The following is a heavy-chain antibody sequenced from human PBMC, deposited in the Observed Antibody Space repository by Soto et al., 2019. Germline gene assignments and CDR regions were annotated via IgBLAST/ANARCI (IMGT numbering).Heavy chain of an antibody. CDR2: ISSSGSSM. CDR3: ARDLSFY. V-gene: IGHV3-48*03. Sequence: PGGSLRLSCAASGFTFSSYEMNWVRQAPGKGLEWISYISSSGSSMYYADSVKGRFTISRDNAKNSLYLQMNSLRAEDTAVYYCARDLSFYWGQGTLVTVSS. J-gene: IGHJ4*02. CDR1: GFTFSSYE.